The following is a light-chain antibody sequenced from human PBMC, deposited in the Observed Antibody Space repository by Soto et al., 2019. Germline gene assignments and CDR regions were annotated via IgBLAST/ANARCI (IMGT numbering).Light chain of an antibody. V-gene: IGKV3-20*01. J-gene: IGKJ4*01. CDR1: QNVSSY. Sequence: ILWTASTGPLSLSPGERATLSCMASQNVSSYLAWYQQKPGQAPRLLIYGASSRATGIPDRFSGSGSGTDFTLTISRLEPEDFGVYYCQQYGISPFTFGRGTKVDIK. CDR2: GAS. CDR3: QQYGISPFT.